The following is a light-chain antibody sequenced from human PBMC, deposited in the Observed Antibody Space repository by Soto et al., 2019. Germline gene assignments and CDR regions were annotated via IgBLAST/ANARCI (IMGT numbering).Light chain of an antibody. CDR2: DAY. CDR1: QSFRGL. CDR3: QQRHMWPIT. Sequence: EVVLTQSPVTLSLSPGERATLSCRASQSFRGLLAWYQQKPGQAPRLVIYDAYNRATGIPPRSSGSGSGTDFTLTISSLEPEDSAVYYCQQRHMWPITFGQGTRLEIK. J-gene: IGKJ5*01. V-gene: IGKV3-11*01.